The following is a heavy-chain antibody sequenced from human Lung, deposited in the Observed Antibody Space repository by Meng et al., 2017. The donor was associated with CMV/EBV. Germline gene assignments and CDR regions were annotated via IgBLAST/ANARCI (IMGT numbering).Heavy chain of an antibody. D-gene: IGHD3-16*01. J-gene: IGHJ5*02. CDR1: RGSISSSSHY. V-gene: IGHV4-39*07. CDR3: ARVWGGDNRLDP. Sequence: CTVSRGSISSSSHYWGWVRQAPGKGLEWIGSMLYGGSTFYNPSLKSRVSISIDVSKNQFSLSLSSVTAADTAVYYCARVWGGDNRLDPWGQGILVTVSS. CDR2: MLYGGST.